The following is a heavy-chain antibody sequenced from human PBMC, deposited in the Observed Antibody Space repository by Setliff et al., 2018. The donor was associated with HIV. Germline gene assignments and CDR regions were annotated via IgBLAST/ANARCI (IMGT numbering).Heavy chain of an antibody. V-gene: IGHV3-64*04. D-gene: IGHD6-13*01. Sequence: PGGSLRLSCSASGFSVGSFAMHWVRQAPGKGLEYVSVIRGNGDDTYYADSVKGRFTISRDNSKNTLFLQMNSLRPEDTAVYYCARDCRVGWVFTYGMDVWGQGTLVTVSS. CDR2: IRGNGDDT. CDR1: GFSVGSFA. J-gene: IGHJ6*02. CDR3: ARDCRVGWVFTYGMDV.